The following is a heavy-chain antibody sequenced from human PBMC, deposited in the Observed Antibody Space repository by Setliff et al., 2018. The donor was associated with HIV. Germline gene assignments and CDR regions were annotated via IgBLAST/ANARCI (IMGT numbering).Heavy chain of an antibody. J-gene: IGHJ5*02. V-gene: IGHV4-39*07. CDR2: ISYTGST. CDR3: ARDRHSSGLGSYGP. Sequence: SETLSLTCTVSGGSISSSSYYWGWIRQPPGKGLEWIGTISYTGSTYYNPSLKSRVTISVDTSKNQFSLKLSPVTAADTAVYFCARDRHSSGLGSYGPWGPGILVTVSS. CDR1: GGSISSSSYY. D-gene: IGHD3-10*01.